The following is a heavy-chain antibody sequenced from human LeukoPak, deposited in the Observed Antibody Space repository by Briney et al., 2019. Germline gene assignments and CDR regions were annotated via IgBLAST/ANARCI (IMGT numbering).Heavy chain of an antibody. CDR3: ARAHSSSWPNWFDP. J-gene: IGHJ5*02. Sequence: SETLSLTCTVSGGSISSCYWSWIRQPAGKGLEWIGRIYTSGSTNYNPSLKSRVTMSVDTSKNQFSLKLSSVTAADTAVYYCARAHSSSWPNWFDPWGQGTLVTVSS. CDR2: IYTSGST. CDR1: GGSISSCY. D-gene: IGHD6-13*01. V-gene: IGHV4-4*07.